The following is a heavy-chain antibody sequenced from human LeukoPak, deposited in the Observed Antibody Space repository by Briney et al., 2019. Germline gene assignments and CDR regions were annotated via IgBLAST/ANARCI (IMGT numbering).Heavy chain of an antibody. CDR1: GFTFSSYS. CDR3: ARDRGDDYYYYYMDV. J-gene: IGHJ6*03. Sequence: GGSLRLSCAASGFTFSSYSMNWVRQAPGKGLEWVSSISSSSSYIYYADSVKGRFTISRDNAKNTLYLQMNSLRAEDTAVYYCARDRGDDYYYYYMDVWGKGTTVTVSS. CDR2: ISSSSSYI. V-gene: IGHV3-21*01. D-gene: IGHD7-27*01.